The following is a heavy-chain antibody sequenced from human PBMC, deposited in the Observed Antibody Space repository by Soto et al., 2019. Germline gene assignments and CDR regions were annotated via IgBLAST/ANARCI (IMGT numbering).Heavy chain of an antibody. Sequence: QVQLVQSGAEVKKPGSSVKVSCKASGGTFSSYTISWVRQAPGQGLEWMGRIIPILGIENYAQKFQGRVTITADKSTSTAYMELSSLRSEDTAVYYCARHYGDYNGGYWGQGTLVTVSS. J-gene: IGHJ4*02. D-gene: IGHD4-17*01. CDR1: GGTFSSYT. CDR3: ARHYGDYNGGY. V-gene: IGHV1-69*02. CDR2: IIPILGIE.